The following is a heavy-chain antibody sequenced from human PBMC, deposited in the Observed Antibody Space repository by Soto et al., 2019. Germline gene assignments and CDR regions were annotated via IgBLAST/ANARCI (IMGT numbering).Heavy chain of an antibody. CDR1: GFTFSSYA. CDR2: ISGSGGST. CDR3: ARDGYDSSGYSSSLDY. Sequence: GGSLRLSCAASGFTFSSYAMSWVRQAPGKGLEWVSAISGSGGSTYYADSVKGRFTISRDNSKNTLYLQMKSLRAEDTAVYYCARDGYDSSGYSSSLDYWGQGTLVTVSS. J-gene: IGHJ4*02. V-gene: IGHV3-23*01. D-gene: IGHD3-22*01.